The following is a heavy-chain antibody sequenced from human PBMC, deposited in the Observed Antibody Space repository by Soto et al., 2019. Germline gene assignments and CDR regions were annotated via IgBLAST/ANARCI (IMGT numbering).Heavy chain of an antibody. CDR2: IYYSGST. V-gene: IGHV4-39*01. CDR1: GGSISSSSYY. Sequence: SETLSLTCTVSGGSISSSSYYWGWIRQPPGKGLEWIGSIYYSGSTYYNPSLKSRVTISVDTSKNQFSLKLSSVTAADTAVYYCASVLPPAAHRETTDYWGQGTLVTVSS. J-gene: IGHJ4*02. D-gene: IGHD2-2*01. CDR3: ASVLPPAAHRETTDY.